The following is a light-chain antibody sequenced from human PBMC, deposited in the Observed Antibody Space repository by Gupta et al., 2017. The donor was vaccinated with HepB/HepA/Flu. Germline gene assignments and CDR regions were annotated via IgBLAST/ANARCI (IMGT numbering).Light chain of an antibody. J-gene: IGKJ3*01. V-gene: IGKV3-15*01. CDR3: QQDNNWPFT. Sequence: EILMTPSPATLSVSPGERATLSCRASQSVSSNLAWYQQKPGQAPRLLIYGASTRATGIPARFSGSGSGTEFTLTISSLQSEDFAVYYCQQDNNWPFTFGHGTKVDIK. CDR2: GAS. CDR1: QSVSSN.